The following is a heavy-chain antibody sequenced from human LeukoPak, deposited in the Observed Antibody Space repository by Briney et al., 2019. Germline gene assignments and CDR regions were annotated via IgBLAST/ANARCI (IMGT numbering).Heavy chain of an antibody. CDR3: TTSGIAAAGRDY. Sequence: PGGSLRLSCAASGFTFSNAWMSWVRQAPGKGLEWDGRIKSKTDGGTTDYAAPVKGRFTISRDDSKNTLYLQMNSLKTEDTAVYYCTTSGIAAAGRDYWGQGTLVTVSS. V-gene: IGHV3-15*01. D-gene: IGHD6-13*01. J-gene: IGHJ4*02. CDR2: IKSKTDGGTT. CDR1: GFTFSNAW.